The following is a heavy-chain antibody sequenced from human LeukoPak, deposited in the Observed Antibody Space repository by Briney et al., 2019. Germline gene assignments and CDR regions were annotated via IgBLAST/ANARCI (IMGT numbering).Heavy chain of an antibody. CDR3: ARAYGSGSYFVRVAAYYYYMDV. V-gene: IGHV4-39*07. Sequence: SETLSLTCTVSGGSISSSSYYWGWIRQPPGKGLEWIGSIYYSGSTYYNPSLKSRVTISVDTSKNQFSLKLSSVTAADTAVYYCARAYGSGSYFVRVAAYYYYMDVWGKGTTVTVSS. CDR2: IYYSGST. CDR1: GGSISSSSYY. D-gene: IGHD3-10*01. J-gene: IGHJ6*03.